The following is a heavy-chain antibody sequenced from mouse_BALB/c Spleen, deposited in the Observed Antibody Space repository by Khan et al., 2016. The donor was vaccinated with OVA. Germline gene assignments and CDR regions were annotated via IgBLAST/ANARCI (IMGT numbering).Heavy chain of an antibody. CDR3: TRGGGSRFAY. V-gene: IGHV1S137*01. CDR2: INTYYGDV. CDR1: GYTFTDFT. Sequence: QVQLQQSGAELVRPGVSVKISCKGSGYTFTDFTMHWVKQSHAKSLEWIGVINTYYGDVTYNQKFKGKATMTVDKSYSTVYMELARLTSEDSAIYYCTRGGGSRFAYWGQGTLVTVSA. J-gene: IGHJ3*01.